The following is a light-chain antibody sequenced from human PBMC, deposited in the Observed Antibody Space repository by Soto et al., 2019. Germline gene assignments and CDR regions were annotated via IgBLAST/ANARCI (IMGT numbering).Light chain of an antibody. CDR2: GAY. CDR3: QQYGSSPPMT. CDR1: QSVSNDF. V-gene: IGKV3-20*01. Sequence: EIVLTQSPGILSLSPGERATLSCRASQSVSNDFLAWYQQKPGQAPRLLIYGAYTRATDVPDRVSGSGSGADFTLTISRMEPEDFAVYDCQQYGSSPPMTFGQGTKVE. J-gene: IGKJ1*01.